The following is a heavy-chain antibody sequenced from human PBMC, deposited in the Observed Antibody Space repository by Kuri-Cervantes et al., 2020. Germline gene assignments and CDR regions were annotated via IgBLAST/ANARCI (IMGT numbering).Heavy chain of an antibody. Sequence: ASVKVSCKASGYTFTSYDINWVRQATGQGLEWMGWMNPNSGNTGYAQKFQGRVTMTRNTSISTAYMELSSLRSDDTAVYYCAGSGYSYGYIHYWGQGTLVTVSS. D-gene: IGHD5-18*01. CDR3: AGSGYSYGYIHY. CDR2: MNPNSGNT. V-gene: IGHV1-8*02. CDR1: GYTFTSYD. J-gene: IGHJ4*02.